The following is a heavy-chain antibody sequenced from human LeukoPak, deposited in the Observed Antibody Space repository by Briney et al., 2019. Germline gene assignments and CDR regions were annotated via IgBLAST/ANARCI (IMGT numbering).Heavy chain of an antibody. CDR2: ISYDGSNK. V-gene: IGHV3-30-3*01. J-gene: IGHJ4*02. CDR1: GFTFSSYA. D-gene: IGHD1-26*01. CDR3: ARGTDLVGATTDLGY. Sequence: GGSLRLSCAASGFTFSSYAMPWVRQAPGKGLEWVAVISYDGSNKYYADSVKGRFTISRDNSKNTLYLQMNSLRAEDTAVYYCARGTDLVGATTDLGYWGQGTLVTVSS.